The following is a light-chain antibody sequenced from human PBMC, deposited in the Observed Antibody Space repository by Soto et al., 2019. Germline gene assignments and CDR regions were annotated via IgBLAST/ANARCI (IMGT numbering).Light chain of an antibody. CDR3: QHYSCYRFT. CDR1: DSISRW. V-gene: IGKV1-5*03. Sequence: DIQMTQSPSTLSASVGDRVTVTCRASDSISRWLAWYQQKPGQAPKLLIYKASDLQIGVTSRFSGSGSGTEFTLTIASLQPEDVAPYYCQHYSCYRFTFGQGTKLEMK. CDR2: KAS. J-gene: IGKJ2*01.